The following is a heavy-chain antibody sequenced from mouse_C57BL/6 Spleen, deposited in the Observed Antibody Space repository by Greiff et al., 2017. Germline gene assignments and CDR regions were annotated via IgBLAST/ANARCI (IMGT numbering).Heavy chain of an antibody. CDR3: ARIEDGNAFAY. J-gene: IGHJ3*01. D-gene: IGHD2-1*01. Sequence: QVQLKESGPGLLQPSQSLSLTCSFSGFSLSTFGMCVGWIRQPSGKGLEWLAHIWWDDDKYYNPALKGRPTTPKDTSKNQLFLKIGSVDTADTATYYCARIEDGNAFAYWGQGTLVTVSA. V-gene: IGHV8-8*01. CDR2: IWWDDDK. CDR1: GFSLSTFGMC.